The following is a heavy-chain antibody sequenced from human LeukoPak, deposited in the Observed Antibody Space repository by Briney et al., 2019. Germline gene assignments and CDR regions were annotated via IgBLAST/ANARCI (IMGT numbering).Heavy chain of an antibody. CDR1: GGSISSYY. D-gene: IGHD4-17*01. CDR3: ARDLHGDYAGWYFDL. V-gene: IGHV4-59*01. J-gene: IGHJ2*01. CDR2: IYYSGST. Sequence: SETLSLTCTVSGGSISSYYWSWIRQPPGQGLEWIGYIYYSGSTNYNPSLKSRVTISVDTSKNQFSLKLSSVTAADTAVYYCARDLHGDYAGWYFDLWGRGTLVTVSS.